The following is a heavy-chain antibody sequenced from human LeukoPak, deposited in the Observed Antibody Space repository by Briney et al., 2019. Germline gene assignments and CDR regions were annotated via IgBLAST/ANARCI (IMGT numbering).Heavy chain of an antibody. V-gene: IGHV3-30*18. CDR3: AKALGQQLASAYGMDV. J-gene: IGHJ6*01. D-gene: IGHD6-13*01. CDR2: ISYDGGNK. CDR1: GFTFSSYG. Sequence: GGSLRLSCAASGFTFSSYGMHWVRQAPGKGLEWVGVISYDGGNKYYADSVKGRFTISRDNSKNTLYLQMSSLRAGDTGVYYCAKALGQQLASAYGMDVWXQGTTVTVSS.